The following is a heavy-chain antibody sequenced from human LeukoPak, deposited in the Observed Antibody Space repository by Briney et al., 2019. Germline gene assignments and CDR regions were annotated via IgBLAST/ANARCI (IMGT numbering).Heavy chain of an antibody. CDR1: GYSISSGYH. CDR3: ARFIPNYYYMDV. V-gene: IGHV4-38-2*02. J-gene: IGHJ6*03. CDR2: IYHSGST. D-gene: IGHD3-16*02. Sequence: SETLSLTCTVSGYSISSGYHWGWIRQPPGKGLEWIGSIYHSGSTYYNPSLKSRVTISVDTSKNQFSLKLSSVTAADTAVYYCARFIPNYYYMDVWGKGTTVTVSS.